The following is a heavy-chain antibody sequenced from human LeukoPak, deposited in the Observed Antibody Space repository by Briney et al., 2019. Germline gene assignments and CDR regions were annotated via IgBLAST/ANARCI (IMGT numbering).Heavy chain of an antibody. CDR2: ISAYNGNT. Sequence: GASVKVSCKASGYTFTSYGISWVRQAPGQGLEWMGWISAYNGNTNYAQKLQGRVTMTTDTSTSTAYMELRSLRSDDTAVYYCARDQRRGWLQLGYFDYWGQGTLVTVSS. CDR3: ARDQRRGWLQLGYFDY. J-gene: IGHJ4*02. D-gene: IGHD5-24*01. CDR1: GYTFTSYG. V-gene: IGHV1-18*01.